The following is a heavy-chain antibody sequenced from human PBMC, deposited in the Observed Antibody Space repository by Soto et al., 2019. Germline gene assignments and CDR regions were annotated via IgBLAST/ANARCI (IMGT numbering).Heavy chain of an antibody. CDR1: GGSISSSSYY. V-gene: IGHV4-39*02. J-gene: IGHJ6*02. Sequence: PSETLSLTSTVSGGSISSSSYYWGWIRQPPGKGLEWIGSIYYSGSTYYNPSLKSRVTISVDTSKNQFSLKLSSVTAADTAVYYCARDESRYCSGGSCHHYYYYGMDVWGQGTTVTVS. D-gene: IGHD2-15*01. CDR3: ARDESRYCSGGSCHHYYYYGMDV. CDR2: IYYSGST.